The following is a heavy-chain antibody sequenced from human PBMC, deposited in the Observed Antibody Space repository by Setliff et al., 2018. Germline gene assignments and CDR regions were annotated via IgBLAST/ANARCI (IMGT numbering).Heavy chain of an antibody. CDR2: ISSSGGNI. CDR1: GFTFSSYA. CDR3: ARGGTYSSGPLDY. V-gene: IGHV3-64*01. Sequence: SGGSLRLSCAASGFTFSSYAMHWVRRAPGKGLEYVSSISSSGGNIYYANSVRGRFIISRDNSKSTLFLQMDSLRAEDTSIYYCARGGTYSSGPLDYWGQGILVTVSS. J-gene: IGHJ4*02. D-gene: IGHD3-22*01.